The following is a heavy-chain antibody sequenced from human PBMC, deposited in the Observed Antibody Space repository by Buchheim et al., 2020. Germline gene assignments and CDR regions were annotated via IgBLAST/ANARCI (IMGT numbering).Heavy chain of an antibody. CDR3: ARGRGTIFGVFIT. V-gene: IGHV4-31*03. J-gene: IGHJ5*02. CDR1: GVSISSGGYY. D-gene: IGHD3-3*01. CDR2: IYSNGSA. Sequence: QVQLQESGPGLVKPSQTLSLTCTVSGVSISSGGYYWSWIRQHPGKGLEWIGHIYSNGSAYYNPSLEIRVTISVDTSKNPFSLKVNSVTAADTAVYYCARGRGTIFGVFITWGQGTL.